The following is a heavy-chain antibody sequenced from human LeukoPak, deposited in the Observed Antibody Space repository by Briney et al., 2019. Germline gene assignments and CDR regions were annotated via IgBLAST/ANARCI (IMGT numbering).Heavy chain of an antibody. CDR1: GFTFSSYW. D-gene: IGHD3-3*01. Sequence: QPGGSLRLSCAASGFTFSSYWMHWVRQVPGKGLVWVSRINSDGSSTSYADSVRGRFTISRDNAKNTLYLQMNSLRAEDTGVYCCVDPFGDAFDIWGQGTMVTVSS. J-gene: IGHJ3*02. V-gene: IGHV3-74*01. CDR3: VDPFGDAFDI. CDR2: INSDGSST.